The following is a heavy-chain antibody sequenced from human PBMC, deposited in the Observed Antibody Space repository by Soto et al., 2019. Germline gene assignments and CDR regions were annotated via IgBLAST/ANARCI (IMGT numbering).Heavy chain of an antibody. V-gene: IGHV3-23*01. CDR2: VSIGGST. D-gene: IGHD2-15*01. CDR3: AKRRGAGGHFDY. CDR1: GFTFSSYA. J-gene: IGHJ4*02. Sequence: GGALRLTCAASGFTFSSYAMGGVRQGPGKGLGWVAVVSIGGSTHYADSVRGRFTISRDNSKNTLSLQMNSLTAEDTAVYFCAKRRGAGGHFDYWGQGALVTVSS.